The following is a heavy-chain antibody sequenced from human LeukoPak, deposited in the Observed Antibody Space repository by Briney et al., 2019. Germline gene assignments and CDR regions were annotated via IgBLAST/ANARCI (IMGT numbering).Heavy chain of an antibody. D-gene: IGHD1-26*01. J-gene: IGHJ4*02. CDR3: ARDIGGSYPRFDY. CDR2: IYYSGST. CDR1: GGSISSYY. V-gene: IGHV4-59*01. Sequence: SETLSLTCTVSGGSISSYYWSWIRQPPGKGLEWIGYIYYSGSTNYNPSLKSRVTISVDTSKNQFSLKLSSVTAADTAVYYSARDIGGSYPRFDYWGQGTLVTVSS.